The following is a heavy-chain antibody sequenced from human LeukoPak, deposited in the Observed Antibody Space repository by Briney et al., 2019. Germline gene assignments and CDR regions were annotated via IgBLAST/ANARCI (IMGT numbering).Heavy chain of an antibody. CDR1: GFIVSSKY. Sequence: GGSLRLSCAASGFIVSSKYMSWVRQAPGKGLEWVSTVYSNDDTYYADPVKGRFSISRDKSKNTLYLQMNSLRAEDTAVYYCGSSTVHYYNYGMDVWGQGATVTVSS. CDR3: GSSTVHYYNYGMDV. D-gene: IGHD2-21*02. V-gene: IGHV3-53*01. J-gene: IGHJ6*02. CDR2: VYSNDDT.